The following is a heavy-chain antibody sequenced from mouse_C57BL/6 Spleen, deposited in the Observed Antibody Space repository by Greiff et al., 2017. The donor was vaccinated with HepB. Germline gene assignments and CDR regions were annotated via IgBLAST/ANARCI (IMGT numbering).Heavy chain of an antibody. CDR2: IYPRSGNT. V-gene: IGHV1-81*01. Sequence: QVQLQQSGAELARPGASVKLSCKASGYTFTSYGISWVKQRTGQGLEWIGEIYPRSGNTYYNEKFKGKATLTADTSSSTAYMELRSLTSEDSAVYFCARNDYDLAMDYWGKGTSVTVAS. CDR1: GYTFTSYG. CDR3: ARNDYDLAMDY. D-gene: IGHD2-4*01. J-gene: IGHJ4*01.